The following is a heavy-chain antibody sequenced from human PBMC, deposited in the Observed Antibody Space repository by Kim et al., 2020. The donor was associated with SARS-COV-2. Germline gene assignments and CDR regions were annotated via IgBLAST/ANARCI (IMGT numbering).Heavy chain of an antibody. CDR2: IHYSGST. Sequence: SETLSLTCTVSGGSISIYYWSWIRQPPGKGLEWIGYIHYSGSTNYNPSLKSRVTISVDTSKNQFSLKLSSVTAADTAVYYCGRSMVRGVVIPMDVCGQGT. CDR3: GRSMVRGVVIPMDV. V-gene: IGHV4-59*13. J-gene: IGHJ6*02. D-gene: IGHD3-10*01. CDR1: GGSISIYY.